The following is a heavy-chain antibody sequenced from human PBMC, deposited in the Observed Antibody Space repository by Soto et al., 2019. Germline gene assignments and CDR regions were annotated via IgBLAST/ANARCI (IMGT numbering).Heavy chain of an antibody. J-gene: IGHJ3*02. CDR2: ISPHNDRT. D-gene: IGHD6-19*01. CDR1: GYNFTSYG. CDR3: ARDLYYSSGRYFDHDAFDI. V-gene: IGHV1-18*01. Sequence: ASVKVSCKASGYNFTSYGISWVRQAPGQGLEWMGWISPHNDRTKYARRFQDRVTMTTETPTSTVYMELGSLRSDDTAVYYCARDLYYSSGRYFDHDAFDIWGQGTVVTVSS.